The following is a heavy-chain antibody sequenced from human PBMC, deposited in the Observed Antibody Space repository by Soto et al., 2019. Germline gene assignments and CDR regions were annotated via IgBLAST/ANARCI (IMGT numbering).Heavy chain of an antibody. CDR2: IWSDGSNK. Sequence: QVQLVESGGGVVQPGRSLRLSCVASGFSFSNDGMHWVRQAPGKGLEWVGVIWSDGSNKFYADSVKGRFTISRDNSKNTLYLQMNSLRAEDTAVYYCARDPYYDGSGYYSVYWYFDLWGRGTLVTVSS. CDR3: ARDPYYDGSGYYSVYWYFDL. J-gene: IGHJ2*01. D-gene: IGHD3-22*01. V-gene: IGHV3-33*01. CDR1: GFSFSNDG.